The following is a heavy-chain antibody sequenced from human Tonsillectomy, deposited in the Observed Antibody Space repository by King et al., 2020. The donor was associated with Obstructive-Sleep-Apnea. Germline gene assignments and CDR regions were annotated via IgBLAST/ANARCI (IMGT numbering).Heavy chain of an antibody. D-gene: IGHD6-13*01. CDR2: IYYSGIT. CDR3: WGGADRYGSSWSDFATYYYHYGMDV. CDR1: GGSITSGGNY. V-gene: IGHV4-31*03. J-gene: IGHJ6*02. Sequence: VQLQESGPGLVKPSQTLSLTCTVSGGSITSGGNYWTWIRQHPGKGLEWIGFIYYSGITYYNPSLKSRVTISLDTSKNQFSLQVSSVTAAATAVYYCWGGADRYGSSWSDFATYYYHYGMDVWGRGTTVTVSS.